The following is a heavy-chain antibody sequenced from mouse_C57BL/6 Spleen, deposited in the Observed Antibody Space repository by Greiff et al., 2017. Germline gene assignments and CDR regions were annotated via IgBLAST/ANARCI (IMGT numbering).Heavy chain of an antibody. CDR2: IWTGGGT. V-gene: IGHV2-9-1*01. J-gene: IGHJ3*01. D-gene: IGHD2-4*01. CDR1: GFSLTSYA. CDR3: ARSEDYDVEAWFAY. Sequence: VQLQQSGPGLVAPSQSLSITCTVSGFSLTSYAISWVRQPPGKGLEWLGVIWTGGGTNYNSALKSRLSISKDNSKSQVFLKMNSLQTDDTARYYCARSEDYDVEAWFAYWGQGTLVTVSA.